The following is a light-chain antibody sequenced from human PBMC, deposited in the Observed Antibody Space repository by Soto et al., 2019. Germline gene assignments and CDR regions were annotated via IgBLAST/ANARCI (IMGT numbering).Light chain of an antibody. CDR2: GAS. CDR1: QSVSSSY. V-gene: IGKV3-20*01. Sequence: EIVLTQSPGTLSLSPGERANLSCRASQSVSSSYLAWYQQKPGQAPRLLIYGASSRATGIPDRFSGSGSGTDLTLTISRLEPEDFAVYYCQQYGRSPPTFGQGTKVEIK. CDR3: QQYGRSPPT. J-gene: IGKJ1*01.